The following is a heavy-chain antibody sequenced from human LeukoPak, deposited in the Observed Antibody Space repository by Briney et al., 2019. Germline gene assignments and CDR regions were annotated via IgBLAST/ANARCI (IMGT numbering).Heavy chain of an antibody. Sequence: GSSVKVSCKASGTPYSFSSYAISWVRQAPGQGLEWLGRIIPISDIANCGREFRGRLTITADRSTGTVYMDLNSLRSEDTAVYYCARDREDSSSSFFYWGQGTPITVSS. J-gene: IGHJ4*02. CDR1: GTPYSFSSYA. CDR3: ARDREDSSSSFFY. CDR2: IIPISDIA. V-gene: IGHV1-69*04. D-gene: IGHD1-26*01.